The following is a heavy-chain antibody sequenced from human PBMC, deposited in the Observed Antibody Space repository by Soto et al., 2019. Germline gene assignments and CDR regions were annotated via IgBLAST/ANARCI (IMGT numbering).Heavy chain of an antibody. V-gene: IGHV3-7*03. J-gene: IGHJ4*02. CDR3: ARGGSYYDNTEVSD. D-gene: IGHD3-22*01. CDR2: IKQDGSET. CDR1: GFTFSSYW. Sequence: EVQLVESGGGLVQPGGSLRLSCAASGFTFSSYWMTWVRQAPGKGLEWVANIKQDGSETYYVDFVKGRFTISRDNAKNSLYLQMNRLGAEDTGVYYCARGGSYYDNTEVSDWGQGTLVTVSS.